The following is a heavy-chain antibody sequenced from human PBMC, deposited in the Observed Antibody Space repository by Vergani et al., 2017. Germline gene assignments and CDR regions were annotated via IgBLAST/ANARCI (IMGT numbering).Heavy chain of an antibody. J-gene: IGHJ3*02. CDR1: GGTFSSYA. D-gene: IGHD3-22*01. V-gene: IGHV1-69*01. CDR3: ARDSGPYYDSSGYYRGAFDI. CDR2: IIPIFGTA. Sequence: QVQLVQSGAEVKKPGSSVKVSCKASGGTFSSYAISWVRQAPGQGLEWMGGIIPIFGTANYAQKFQGRVTITADESTSTAYMELSSLRSEDTAVYYWARDSGPYYDSSGYYRGAFDIWGQGTMVTVSS.